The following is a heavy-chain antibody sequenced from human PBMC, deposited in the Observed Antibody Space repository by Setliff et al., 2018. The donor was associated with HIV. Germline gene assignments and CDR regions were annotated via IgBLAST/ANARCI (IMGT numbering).Heavy chain of an antibody. V-gene: IGHV3-53*01. J-gene: IGHJ4*02. CDR3: AAVPWGHSSLIIDH. Sequence: GGSLRLSCAASGFTFMNYAMSWVRQAPGRGLEWVSVIYNGDPTYYADSVKGRFTISRDNAKNSVYLQMHSLRVEDTAVYYCAAVPWGHSSLIIDHWGQGTPVTVSS. D-gene: IGHD3-16*01. CDR1: GFTFMNYA. CDR2: IYNGDPT.